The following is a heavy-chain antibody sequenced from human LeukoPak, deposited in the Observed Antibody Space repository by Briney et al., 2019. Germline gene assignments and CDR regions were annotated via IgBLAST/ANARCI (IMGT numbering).Heavy chain of an antibody. J-gene: IGHJ5*02. Sequence: PSETLSLTCTVSGGSIISSDHYWGWIRQPPGKGLEWIGSIFYNGITYYNESLKSRVTISVDTSKNQFSLKLSSVTAADTAVYYCARDCVWGSYTGYSNWFDPWGQGTLVTVSS. CDR3: ARDCVWGSYTGYSNWFDP. D-gene: IGHD3-16*01. V-gene: IGHV4-39*07. CDR1: GGSIISSDHY. CDR2: IFYNGIT.